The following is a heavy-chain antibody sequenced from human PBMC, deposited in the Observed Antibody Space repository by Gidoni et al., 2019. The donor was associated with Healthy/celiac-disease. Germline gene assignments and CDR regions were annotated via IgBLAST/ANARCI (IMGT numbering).Heavy chain of an antibody. CDR1: GGSISSGGYY. V-gene: IGHV4-31*03. D-gene: IGHD5-18*01. CDR3: ARDLKDTAIWYFDL. Sequence: QVQLQESGPGLVKPSQTLSLTCPVSGGSISSGGYYWSWIRQHPGKGLEWIGYIYYSGSTYYNPSLKSRVTISVDTSKNQFSLKLSSVTATDTAVYYCARDLKDTAIWYFDLWGRGTLVTVSS. J-gene: IGHJ2*01. CDR2: IYYSGST.